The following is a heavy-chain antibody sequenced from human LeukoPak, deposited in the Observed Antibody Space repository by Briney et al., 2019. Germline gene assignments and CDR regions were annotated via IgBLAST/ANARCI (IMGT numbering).Heavy chain of an antibody. CDR1: GYSISSGYY. CDR2: IYHSGST. J-gene: IGHJ4*02. Sequence: SETLSLTCAVSGYSISSGYYWGWIRQPPGKGLEWIGSIYHSGSTYYNPSLKSRVTISVDTSKNQFSLKLSPVTAADTAVYYCARDIGSGSDYWGQGTLVTVSS. D-gene: IGHD3-10*01. V-gene: IGHV4-38-2*02. CDR3: ARDIGSGSDY.